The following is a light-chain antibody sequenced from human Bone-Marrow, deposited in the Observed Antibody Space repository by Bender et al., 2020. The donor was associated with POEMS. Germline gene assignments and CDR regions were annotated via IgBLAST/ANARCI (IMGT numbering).Light chain of an antibody. V-gene: IGLV2-11*01. Sequence: QSALTQPASVSGSPGQSITISCTGTSSDVGGYNFVSWYQCHPGKAPKLMIYEGSKRPSGVPDRFSGSKSGNTASLTISGLQAEDETDYYCCSYAGSYTWVFGGGTKLTVL. CDR3: CSYAGSYTWV. CDR2: EGS. J-gene: IGLJ3*02. CDR1: SSDVGGYNF.